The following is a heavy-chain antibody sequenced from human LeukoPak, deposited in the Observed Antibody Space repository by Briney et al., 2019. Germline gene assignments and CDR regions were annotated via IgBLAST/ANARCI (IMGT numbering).Heavy chain of an antibody. V-gene: IGHV3-30*18. CDR1: GFTFSSYG. CDR3: AKDGSYYYDSSGYYPRT. CDR2: ISHDGSNK. Sequence: GGSLRLSCAAFGFTFSSYGMHWVRQAPGKGLEWVAVISHDGSNKYYADSVKGRFTISRDNSKNTLYLQMNSLRDEDTAVYYCAKDGSYYYDSSGYYPRTWGQGTLVTVSS. J-gene: IGHJ5*02. D-gene: IGHD3-22*01.